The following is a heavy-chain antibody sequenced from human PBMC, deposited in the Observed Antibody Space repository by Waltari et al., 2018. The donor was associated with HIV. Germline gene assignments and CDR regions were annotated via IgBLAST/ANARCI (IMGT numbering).Heavy chain of an antibody. CDR3: ARSRSDAFDL. CDR2: IKEDGSEK. J-gene: IGHJ3*01. Sequence: EVQLVESGGGLVQPGGSLRLSCEATGSTLSSDWMTWVRQAPGKGLEWVANIKEDGSEKCYVDSVKGRFTISRDNAKNSVYLQMNSLRAEDTAVYYCARSRSDAFDLWGQGTMVTVSS. V-gene: IGHV3-7*01. CDR1: GSTLSSDW.